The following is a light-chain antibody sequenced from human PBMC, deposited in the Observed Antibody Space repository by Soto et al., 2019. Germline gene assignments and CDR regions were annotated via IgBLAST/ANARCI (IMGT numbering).Light chain of an antibody. J-gene: IGKJ4*01. CDR3: QQYGSSVT. CDR1: QSVDSY. CDR2: GAS. Sequence: ENVLTQSPASLSLSPGERATLSCRASQSVDSYLVWYQQKPGQAPRLLIFGASNRATGIPDRFSGSGSGTDFTLTISRLEPEDFAVYYCQQYGSSVTFGGGTKVDIK. V-gene: IGKV3-20*01.